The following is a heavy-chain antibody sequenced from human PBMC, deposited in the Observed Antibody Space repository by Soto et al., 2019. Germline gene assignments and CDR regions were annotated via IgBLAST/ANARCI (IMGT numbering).Heavy chain of an antibody. Sequence: SETLSLTCTVSGGSISSSSYYWGWIRQPPGKGLEWIGSIYYSGSTYYNPSLKSRVTISVDTSKNQFSLKLSSVTAADTAVYYCARDIVVVVARGGMDVWGKGTTVTVSS. J-gene: IGHJ6*04. CDR3: ARDIVVVVARGGMDV. CDR2: IYYSGST. CDR1: GGSISSSSYY. D-gene: IGHD2-15*01. V-gene: IGHV4-39*02.